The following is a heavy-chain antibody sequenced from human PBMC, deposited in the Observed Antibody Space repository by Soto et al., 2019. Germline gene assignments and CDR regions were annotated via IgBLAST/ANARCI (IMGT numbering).Heavy chain of an antibody. CDR1: GGSINDYY. D-gene: IGHD3-10*01. V-gene: IGHV4-59*01. J-gene: IGHJ6*02. CDR2: TFYSGAT. Sequence: ASETLSVTCTISGGSINDYYWSWIRQPPGEGLEWIGYTFYSGATKYNPSLKGRVTISADTSKNQFSLRLGSVTAADTAVYYCARDNFYGPFGMDVWGQGTTVTVSS. CDR3: ARDNFYGPFGMDV.